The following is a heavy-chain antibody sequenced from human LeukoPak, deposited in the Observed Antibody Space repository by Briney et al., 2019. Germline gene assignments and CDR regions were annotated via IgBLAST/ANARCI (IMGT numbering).Heavy chain of an antibody. CDR3: ARGWEPTGHWYFDL. V-gene: IGHV4-59*01. D-gene: IGHD1-26*01. CDR1: NDSISKYY. CDR2: IYYSGST. J-gene: IGHJ2*01. Sequence: SETLSLTCTVSNDSISKYYWSWIRQPPGKGLEWIGYIYYSGSTNSNPSLKSRVTISVDTSKNQFSLKLTSVTAADTAVYFCARGWEPTGHWYFDLWGRGTLVTVSS.